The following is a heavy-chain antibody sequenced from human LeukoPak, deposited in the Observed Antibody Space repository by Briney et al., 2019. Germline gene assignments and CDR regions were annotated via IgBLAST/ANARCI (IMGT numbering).Heavy chain of an antibody. CDR1: GGSIRSSYYY. D-gene: IGHD4-17*01. J-gene: IGHJ4*02. CDR3: ARGLRRLRVGD. Sequence: SETLSLTCTVSGGSIRSSYYYWGWIRQPPGKGLEWIGEINHSGSTNYNPSLKSRVTISVDTSKNQFSLKLSSVTAADTAVYYCARGLRRLRVGDWGQGTLVTVSS. V-gene: IGHV4-39*07. CDR2: INHSGST.